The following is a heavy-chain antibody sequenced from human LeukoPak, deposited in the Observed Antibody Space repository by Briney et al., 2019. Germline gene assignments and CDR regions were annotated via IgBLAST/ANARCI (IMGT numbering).Heavy chain of an antibody. CDR1: GFTFSSYW. V-gene: IGHV3-7*03. D-gene: IGHD3-16*01. Sequence: GGSLRLSCAASGFTFSSYWMNWARQAPGKGLEWVASINHNGNVNYYVDSVKGRFTISRDNAKNSLYLQMSNMRAEDTAVYFCARGDGLDVWGQGATVTVSS. CDR3: ARGDGLDV. CDR2: INHNGNVN. J-gene: IGHJ6*02.